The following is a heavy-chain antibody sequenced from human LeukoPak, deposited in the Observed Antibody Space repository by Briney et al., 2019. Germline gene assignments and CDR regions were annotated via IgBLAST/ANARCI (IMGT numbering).Heavy chain of an antibody. CDR1: GFTFSSYW. CDR3: AREGGDGYNYLDY. D-gene: IGHD5-24*01. V-gene: IGHV3-21*01. J-gene: IGHJ4*02. CDR2: ISSSNSYI. Sequence: GGSLRLSCAASGFTFSSYWMSWVRQAPGKGLEWVSSISSSNSYIYYADSVKGRFTISRDNAKNSLYLQMNSLRAEDTAVYYCAREGGDGYNYLDYWGQGTLVTVSS.